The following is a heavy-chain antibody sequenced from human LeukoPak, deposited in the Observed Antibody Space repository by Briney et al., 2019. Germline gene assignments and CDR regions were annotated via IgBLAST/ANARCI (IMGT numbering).Heavy chain of an antibody. J-gene: IGHJ4*02. Sequence: SVKVSCKASGGTFSSYAISWVRQAPGQGLEWMGRIIPIFGTANYAQKFQGRVTITTDESTSTAYMELSSLRSEDTAVYYCARWTFLSSGWSLDYWGQGTLVTVSS. CDR2: IIPIFGTA. CDR1: GGTFSSYA. D-gene: IGHD6-13*01. CDR3: ARWTFLSSGWSLDY. V-gene: IGHV1-69*05.